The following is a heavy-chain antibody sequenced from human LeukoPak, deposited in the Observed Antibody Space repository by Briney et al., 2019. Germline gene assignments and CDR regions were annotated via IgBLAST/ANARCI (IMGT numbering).Heavy chain of an antibody. D-gene: IGHD6-6*01. V-gene: IGHV3-21*01. CDR2: ISSSSSYI. CDR3: ARGKGSSSGLYD. J-gene: IGHJ4*02. CDR1: GFTFSSYS. Sequence: PGGSLRLSCAASGFTFSSYSMNWVRQAPGKGLEWVSSISSSSSYIYYADSVKGRFTISRDNAKTSLYLQMNSQRAEDTAVYYCARGKGSSSGLYDWGQGTLVTVSS.